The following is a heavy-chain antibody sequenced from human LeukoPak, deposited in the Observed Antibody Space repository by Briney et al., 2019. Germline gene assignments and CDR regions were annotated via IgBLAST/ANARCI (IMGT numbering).Heavy chain of an antibody. D-gene: IGHD1-26*01. J-gene: IGHJ6*02. Sequence: PGGSLRLSCAASGFTFSSYAMSWVRQAPGKGLEWVSAISGSGGSTYYADSVKGRFTISRDNSKNTLYLQMNSLRAEDTAVYYCAKQQGSYYNYDYGMDVWGQGTTVTVSS. V-gene: IGHV3-23*01. CDR1: GFTFSSYA. CDR2: ISGSGGST. CDR3: AKQQGSYYNYDYGMDV.